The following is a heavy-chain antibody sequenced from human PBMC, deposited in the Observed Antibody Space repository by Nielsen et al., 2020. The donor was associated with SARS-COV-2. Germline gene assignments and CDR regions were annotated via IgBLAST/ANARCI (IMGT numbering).Heavy chain of an antibody. CDR1: GFTFSSYS. Sequence: GESLKISCAASGFTFSSYSMNWVRQAPGKGLEWVSSISSSSSYIYYADSVKGRFTISRDNAKNSLYLQMNSLRAKDTAVYYCAREEVDLWGRGTLVTVSS. CDR2: ISSSSSYI. V-gene: IGHV3-21*01. CDR3: AREEVDL. J-gene: IGHJ2*01.